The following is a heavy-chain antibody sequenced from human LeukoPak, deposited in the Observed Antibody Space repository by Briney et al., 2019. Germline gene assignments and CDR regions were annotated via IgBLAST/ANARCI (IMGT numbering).Heavy chain of an antibody. J-gene: IGHJ4*02. CDR1: GFTFSSYA. CDR3: AKGSYYYDSADYFDY. Sequence: GGSLRLSCAASGFTFSSYAMSWVRQAPGKGLEWVSTLSGSGGNTYYADSVKGRVTISRDNSKNTLYLQMNSLRAADAAVYHCAKGSYYYDSADYFDYWGQGTLVTVSS. V-gene: IGHV3-23*01. D-gene: IGHD3-22*01. CDR2: LSGSGGNT.